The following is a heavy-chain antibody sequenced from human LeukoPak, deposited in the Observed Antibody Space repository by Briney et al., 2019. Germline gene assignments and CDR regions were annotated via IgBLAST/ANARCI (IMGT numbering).Heavy chain of an antibody. CDR2: IYYSGST. V-gene: IGHV4-39*01. D-gene: IGHD3-10*01. CDR3: ASFQARRGFDY. Sequence: PSETLSLTCTVSGGSISSSSYYWGWIRQPPGKGLEWIGSIYYSGSTYYNPSLKSRVTISVDTSKNQFSLKLSSVTAADTAVYYCASFQARRGFDYWGQGTLVTVSS. CDR1: GGSISSSSYY. J-gene: IGHJ4*02.